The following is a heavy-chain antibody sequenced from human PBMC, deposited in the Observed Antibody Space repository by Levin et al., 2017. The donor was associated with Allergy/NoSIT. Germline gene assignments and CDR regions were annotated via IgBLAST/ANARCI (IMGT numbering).Heavy chain of an antibody. D-gene: IGHD1-26*01. CDR1: GFTFSSYA. J-gene: IGHJ4*02. Sequence: GGSLRLSCAASGFTFSSYAMHWVRQAPGKGLEWVAVISYDGSNKYYADSVKGRFTISRDNSKNTLYLQMNSLRAEDTAVYYCARDPHGALDYWGQGTLVTVSS. CDR3: ARDPHGALDY. CDR2: ISYDGSNK. V-gene: IGHV3-30-3*01.